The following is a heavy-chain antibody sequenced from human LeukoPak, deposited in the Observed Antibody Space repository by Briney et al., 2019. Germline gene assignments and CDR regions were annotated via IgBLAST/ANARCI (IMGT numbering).Heavy chain of an antibody. V-gene: IGHV4-39*01. D-gene: IGHD2-15*01. CDR2: IDDSRST. CDR1: GGSISSSSYD. J-gene: IGHJ4*02. CDR3: ARHPRCSGGSCYSGYYDS. Sequence: SGTLSLTCTVSGGSISSSSYDWGGIRQPPGRGREWIGSIDDSRSTYYPPSPKTRDTISVETSKNQFSLKLTSVTAADTAVYYCARHPRCSGGSCYSGYYDSWGQGTLVTVSS.